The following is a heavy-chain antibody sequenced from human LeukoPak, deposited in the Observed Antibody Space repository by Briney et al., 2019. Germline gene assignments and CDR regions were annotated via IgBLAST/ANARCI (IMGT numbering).Heavy chain of an antibody. CDR1: GFTFSSYA. J-gene: IGHJ4*02. CDR3: AKDRAGFGGVIVSYFDY. V-gene: IGHV3-23*01. D-gene: IGHD3-16*02. CDR2: ISGSGGST. Sequence: PGGSLRLSCAASGFTFSSYAMSWVRQAPGKGLEWVSAISGSGGSTYYADSVKGRFTISRDNSKNTLYLQMNSLRAEDTAVYYCAKDRAGFGGVIVSYFDYWGQGTLVTVSS.